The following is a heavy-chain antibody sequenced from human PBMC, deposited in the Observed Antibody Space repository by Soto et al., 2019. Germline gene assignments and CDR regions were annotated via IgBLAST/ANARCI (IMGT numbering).Heavy chain of an antibody. CDR2: INPSGGST. J-gene: IGHJ5*02. D-gene: IGHD3-3*01. CDR3: ARDGDMYYDFWSVYYTAGGWFDP. V-gene: IGHV1-46*03. Sequence: QVQLVQSGAEVKKPGASVKVSCKASGYTFTSYYMHWVRQAPGQVLEWLGIINPSGGSTSYAQKDQVRVTMTKDTYTSTFYLELSSLRSEDTAVYYCARDGDMYYDFWSVYYTAGGWFDPWGQGTLVTVSA. CDR1: GYTFTSYY.